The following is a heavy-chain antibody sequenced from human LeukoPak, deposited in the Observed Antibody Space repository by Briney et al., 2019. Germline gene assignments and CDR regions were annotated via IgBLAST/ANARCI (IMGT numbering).Heavy chain of an antibody. Sequence: GGSLRLSCAASGFTFSSYAMHWVRQAPGKGLEWVAVISYDGSNKYYADSVKGRFTISRDNSKNTLYLQMNSLRAGDTAVYYCARDKGELPEYYFDYWGQGTLVTVSS. CDR1: GFTFSSYA. CDR2: ISYDGSNK. J-gene: IGHJ4*02. V-gene: IGHV3-30-3*01. D-gene: IGHD1-26*01. CDR3: ARDKGELPEYYFDY.